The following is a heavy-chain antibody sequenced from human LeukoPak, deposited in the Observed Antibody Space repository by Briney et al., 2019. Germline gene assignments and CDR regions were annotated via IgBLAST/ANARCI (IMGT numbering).Heavy chain of an antibody. V-gene: IGHV3-23*01. D-gene: IGHD2-15*01. CDR2: ISNTGGST. J-gene: IGHJ1*01. CDR3: AQQVGYCSSGSCYFTY. CDR1: GFSFNTYA. Sequence: GGSLRLSCAASGFSFNTYAMSWVRQAPGKGLEWVSAISNTGGSTYYADSVKGRFTISRDKFKNTLSLQMNSLRAEDTAVYYCAQQVGYCSSGSCYFTYWGQGTLVTVSS.